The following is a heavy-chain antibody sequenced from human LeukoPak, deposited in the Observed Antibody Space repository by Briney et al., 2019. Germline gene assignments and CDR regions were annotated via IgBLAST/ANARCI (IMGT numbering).Heavy chain of an antibody. J-gene: IGHJ6*02. D-gene: IGHD6-19*01. CDR3: ARDQSGWSGMDV. CDR1: GFTFSNAW. V-gene: IGHV3-21*01. Sequence: KSGGSLRLSCAASGFTFSNAWMSWVRQAPGQGREWVSSISSSSSYIYYADSGKGRFTISRDNAKNSLYLQMNSLRAGDTAVYYCARDQSGWSGMDVRGQGTTVTVSS. CDR2: ISSSSSYI.